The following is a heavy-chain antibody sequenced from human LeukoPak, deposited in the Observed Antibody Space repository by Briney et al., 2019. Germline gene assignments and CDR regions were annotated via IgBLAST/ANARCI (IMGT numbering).Heavy chain of an antibody. CDR2: INLIGST. Sequence: WESLSPTCALYGRSFSGYYWGWVRQPPGKGLEWIGEINLIGSTNYNPSLKSRVTIPEDTPKNQFSLKLSSVTAADTAVYYCATGEGSNGDSAASPFDYWGQGPLVTVSS. CDR3: ATGEGSNGDSAASPFDY. J-gene: IGHJ4*02. V-gene: IGHV4-34*01. CDR1: GRSFSGYY. D-gene: IGHD2-21*01.